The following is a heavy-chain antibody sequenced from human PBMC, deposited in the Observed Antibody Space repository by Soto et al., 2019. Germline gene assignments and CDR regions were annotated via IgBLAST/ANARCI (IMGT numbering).Heavy chain of an antibody. CDR2: INHSGST. J-gene: IGHJ4*02. Sequence: QVQLQQWGAGLLKPSETLSLTCAVYGGSFSGYYWSWIRQPPGKGLEWIGEINHSGSTNYNPSLKSRVTISVDTSKNQFSLKLSSLTAADTAVYYCARSTEGIVATMGYYFDYWGQGTLVTVSS. CDR3: ARSTEGIVATMGYYFDY. V-gene: IGHV4-34*01. D-gene: IGHD5-12*01. CDR1: GGSFSGYY.